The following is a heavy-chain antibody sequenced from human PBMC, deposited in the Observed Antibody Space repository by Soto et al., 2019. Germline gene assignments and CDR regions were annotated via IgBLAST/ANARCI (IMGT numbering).Heavy chain of an antibody. CDR2: IHKTGNT. CDR1: TSSMGNYL. Sequence: PSETLSLTCIVSTSSMGNYLWSWIRQTPGGGLEWIGYIHKTGNTHYNPSLKRPVIISIDTSKTQFSLRLSSVTAADTAVYYCARGPFFARYQPFDSWGPGTLVTVSS. D-gene: IGHD2-2*01. CDR3: ARGPFFARYQPFDS. J-gene: IGHJ4*02. V-gene: IGHV4-59*01.